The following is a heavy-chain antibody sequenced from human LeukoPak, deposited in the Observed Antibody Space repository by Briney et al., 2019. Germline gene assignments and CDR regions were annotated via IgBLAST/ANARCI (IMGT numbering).Heavy chain of an antibody. V-gene: IGHV3-23*01. CDR3: AKGQQLVRAYYYYGMDV. J-gene: IGHJ6*02. D-gene: IGHD6-13*01. CDR2: ISGSGGST. CDR1: GFTFSSYA. Sequence: GGSLRLSCAASGFTFSSYAMSWVRQAPGKGLEWVSAISGSGGSTYYADSVKGRFTISRDNSKNTLYLQMNSLRAEDTAVYYCAKGQQLVRAYYYYGMDVWGQGTTVTVSS.